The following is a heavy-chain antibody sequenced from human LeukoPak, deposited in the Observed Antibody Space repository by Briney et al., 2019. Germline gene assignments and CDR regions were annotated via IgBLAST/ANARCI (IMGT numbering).Heavy chain of an antibody. CDR2: ISYDGSNK. CDR3: ARAAPEYYYDSSGYDSPYYFDY. J-gene: IGHJ4*02. CDR1: GFTFSSYA. Sequence: GGSLRLSCAASGFTFSSYAMHWVRQAPGKGLEWVAVISYDGSNKYYADSVKGRFTISRDNSKNTLYLQMNSLRAEDTAVYYCARAAPEYYYDSSGYDSPYYFDYWGQGTLVTVSS. V-gene: IGHV3-30-3*01. D-gene: IGHD3-22*01.